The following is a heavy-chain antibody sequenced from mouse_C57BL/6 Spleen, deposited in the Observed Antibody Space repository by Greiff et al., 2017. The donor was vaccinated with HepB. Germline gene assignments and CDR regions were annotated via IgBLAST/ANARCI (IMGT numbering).Heavy chain of an antibody. CDR2: IYPGDGDT. CDR3: AREGYYYGSSPAWFAY. V-gene: IGHV1-82*01. D-gene: IGHD1-1*01. J-gene: IGHJ3*01. Sequence: QVQLQQSGPELVKPGASVKISCKAPGYALSSSWMNWVKQRPGKGLEWIGRIYPGDGDTNYNGKFKGKATLTADKSSSTAYMQLSSRTSEDSAVYFCAREGYYYGSSPAWFAYWGQGTLVTVSA. CDR1: GYALSSSW.